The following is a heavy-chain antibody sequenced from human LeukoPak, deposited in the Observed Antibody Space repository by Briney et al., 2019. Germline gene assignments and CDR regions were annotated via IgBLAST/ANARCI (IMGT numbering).Heavy chain of an antibody. J-gene: IGHJ5*01. CDR2: INPAGNYA. V-gene: IGHV3-74*01. D-gene: IGHD3-3*01. Sequence: GESLRLSCAASGFTFSNYWIHWVRQAPGKGLVWVSRINPAGNYANYADSVKGRFTISRDNAKNTVYLQMNSLRAEDTALFYCVRDWDHYDFDSWGQGTLVTVSS. CDR1: GFTFSNYW. CDR3: VRDWDHYDFDS.